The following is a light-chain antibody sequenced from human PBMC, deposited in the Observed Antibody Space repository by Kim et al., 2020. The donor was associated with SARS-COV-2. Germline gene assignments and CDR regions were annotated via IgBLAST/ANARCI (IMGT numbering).Light chain of an antibody. V-gene: IGLV6-57*02. CDR2: EDN. CDR3: QSYDSSKWV. CDR1: SGSIASNY. Sequence: GKTVTISCTGSSGSIASNYVQWYQQRPGSAPTTVIYEDNQRPSGVPVRFSGSIDSSSNSASLTISGLKTEDEADYYCQSYDSSKWVFGGGTQLTVL. J-gene: IGLJ3*02.